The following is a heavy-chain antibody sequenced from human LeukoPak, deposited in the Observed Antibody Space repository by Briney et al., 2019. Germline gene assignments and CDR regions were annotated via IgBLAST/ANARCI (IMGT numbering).Heavy chain of an antibody. J-gene: IGHJ4*02. D-gene: IGHD3-10*01. CDR3: AKLSTMVRGVPPDY. Sequence: GGSLRLSCAASGFTFSSYAMHWVRQAPGKGLEWVAVISYDGSNKYYADSVKGRFTISRDNSKNTLYLQMNSLRAEDTAVYYCAKLSTMVRGVPPDYWGQGTLVTVSS. CDR1: GFTFSSYA. V-gene: IGHV3-30-3*02. CDR2: ISYDGSNK.